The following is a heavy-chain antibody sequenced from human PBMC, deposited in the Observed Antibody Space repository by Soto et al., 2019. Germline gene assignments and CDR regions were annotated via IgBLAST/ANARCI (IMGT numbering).Heavy chain of an antibody. CDR2: IKQDGSEK. Sequence: EVQLVESGGGLVQPGGSLRLSYAASGFTFSSYWMSWVRQAPGKGLEWVANIKQDGSEKYYVDSVKGRFTISRDNAKNSLYLQMNSLRAEDTAVYYCARGSVAAAGTRWWGSYYYYYGMDVWGQGTTVTVSS. CDR1: GFTFSSYW. CDR3: ARGSVAAAGTRWWGSYYYYYGMDV. V-gene: IGHV3-7*03. J-gene: IGHJ6*02. D-gene: IGHD6-13*01.